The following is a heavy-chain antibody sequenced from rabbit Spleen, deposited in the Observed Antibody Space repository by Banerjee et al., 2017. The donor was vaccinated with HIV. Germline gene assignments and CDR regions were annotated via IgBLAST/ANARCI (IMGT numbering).Heavy chain of an antibody. V-gene: IGHV1S45*01. J-gene: IGHJ3*01. CDR2: IGSGSTGNT. CDR1: GVSFSDRDV. Sequence: EQLEESGGGLVKPEGSLTLTCKASGVSFSDRDVMCWVRQAPGKGLEWIGCIGSGSTGNTYYASWAKGRFTISKTSSTTMTLQMTSLTAADTATYFCARVGGVGVYGYATLWGQGTLVTVS. CDR3: ARVGGVGVYGYATL. D-gene: IGHD6-1*01.